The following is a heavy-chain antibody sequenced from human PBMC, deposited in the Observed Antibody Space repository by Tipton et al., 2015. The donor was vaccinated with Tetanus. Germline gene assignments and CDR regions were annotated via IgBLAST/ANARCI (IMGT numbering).Heavy chain of an antibody. CDR3: ATARNKVSITRLQY. D-gene: IGHD3-10*01. CDR2: ITGSGVGT. J-gene: IGHJ4*02. Sequence: SLRLSCAASGFPFTTYGMTWVRLAPGKGLEWVAVITGSGVGTYYSDSVKGRFTVSRDNSRNTLYLQLNSLRVEDTAVYYCATARNKVSITRLQYWGPGILVTVSS. V-gene: IGHV3-23*01. CDR1: GFPFTTYG.